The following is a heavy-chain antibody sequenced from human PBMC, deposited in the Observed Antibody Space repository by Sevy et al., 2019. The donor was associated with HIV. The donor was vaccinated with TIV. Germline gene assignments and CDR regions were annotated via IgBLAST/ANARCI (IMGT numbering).Heavy chain of an antibody. Sequence: GGSLRLSCAASGFTFSSYGMHWVRQAPGKGLEWVAVIWYDGSNKYYADSVKGRFTISRDNSKNKLYLQMNSLRAEDTAVYYCARVTGTTKDRTSGMDVWGQGTTVTVSS. CDR3: ARVTGTTKDRTSGMDV. V-gene: IGHV3-33*01. D-gene: IGHD1-7*01. J-gene: IGHJ6*02. CDR1: GFTFSSYG. CDR2: IWYDGSNK.